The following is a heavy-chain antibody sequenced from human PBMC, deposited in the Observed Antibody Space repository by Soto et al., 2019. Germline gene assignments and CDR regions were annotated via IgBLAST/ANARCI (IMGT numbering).Heavy chain of an antibody. D-gene: IGHD2-21*01. CDR1: GGTFSSYA. J-gene: IGHJ4*02. CDR3: ARDKEEGIGY. Sequence: SVKVSCKASGGTFSSYAISWVRQAPGQGLEWMGGIIPIFGTANYAQKFRGRVTITADKSTSTAYMELSSLRSEDTAVYYCARDKEEGIGYWGQGTLVTPPQ. CDR2: IIPIFGTA. V-gene: IGHV1-69*06.